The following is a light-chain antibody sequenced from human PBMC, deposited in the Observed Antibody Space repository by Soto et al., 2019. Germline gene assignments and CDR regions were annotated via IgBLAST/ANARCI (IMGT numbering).Light chain of an antibody. V-gene: IGLV1-40*01. J-gene: IGLJ2*01. CDR2: GNS. Sequence: QSVLTQPPSVSGAPGQRVTISCTGSSSNIWTGYDVHWYQQVPGTAPKLLIYGNSNRPSGVPDRFSGSKSGTSASLAITGLQPEDEADYYCQSYDSSLSGSGVFGGGTKLTVL. CDR3: QSYDSSLSGSGV. CDR1: SSNIWTGYD.